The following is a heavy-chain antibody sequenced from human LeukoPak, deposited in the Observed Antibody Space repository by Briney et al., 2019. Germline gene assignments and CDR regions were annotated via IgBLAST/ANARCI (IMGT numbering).Heavy chain of an antibody. D-gene: IGHD3-22*01. CDR2: IYISGST. V-gene: IGHV4-4*07. Sequence: SETLSLTCAVYGGSFSDYYWSWIRQPAGKGLEWIGRIYISGSTKYNPSLKSRVTMSVDTSKNHFSLKLRSVTAADTAVYYCARDQGSGWYYFDYWGQGSLVTVSS. J-gene: IGHJ4*02. CDR3: ARDQGSGWYYFDY. CDR1: GGSFSDYY.